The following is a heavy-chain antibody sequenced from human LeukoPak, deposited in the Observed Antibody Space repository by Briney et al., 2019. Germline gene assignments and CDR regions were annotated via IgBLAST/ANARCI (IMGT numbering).Heavy chain of an antibody. J-gene: IGHJ4*02. CDR3: ARARDGYNYVVDY. CDR1: GFTFDDYA. V-gene: IGHV3-9*01. D-gene: IGHD5-24*01. Sequence: GRSLRLSCAASGFTFDDYAMHWVRQAPGKGLEWVSGISWNSGSIGYVDSVKGRFTISRDNAKNSLYLQMNSLRAEDTAVYYCARARDGYNYVVDYWGQGTLVTVSS. CDR2: ISWNSGSI.